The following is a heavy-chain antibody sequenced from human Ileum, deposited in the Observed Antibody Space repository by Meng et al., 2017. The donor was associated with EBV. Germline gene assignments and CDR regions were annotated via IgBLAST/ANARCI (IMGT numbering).Heavy chain of an antibody. J-gene: IGHJ4*02. CDR3: ARDFGPHQLWY. D-gene: IGHD3-16*01. V-gene: IGHV4-4*03. CDR1: GGPISSSNG. CDR2: IYHSGST. Sequence: HVPMREVGPGLAKPPRTPSPTWPFAGGPISSSNGWSGVRQPPGKGLEWIGEIYHSGSTNYNPSLKSRVTISVDKSKNQFSLKLSSVTAADTAVYYCARDFGPHQLWYWGQGTLVTVSS.